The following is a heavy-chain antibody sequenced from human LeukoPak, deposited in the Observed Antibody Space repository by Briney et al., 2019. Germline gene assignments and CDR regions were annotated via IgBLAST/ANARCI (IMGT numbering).Heavy chain of an antibody. Sequence: PGGSLRPSCAASGFIFSNYWMNWVRQAPGKGLEWVANINKDESEEYYVDSVKGRFIISRDNAQSSLYLQMNNLRAEDTAVYYCARDSSPGYYDYVWGTYPRYWGQGTLVTVSS. CDR2: INKDESEE. CDR3: ARDSSPGYYDYVWGTYPRY. V-gene: IGHV3-7*05. CDR1: GFIFSNYW. D-gene: IGHD3-16*02. J-gene: IGHJ4*02.